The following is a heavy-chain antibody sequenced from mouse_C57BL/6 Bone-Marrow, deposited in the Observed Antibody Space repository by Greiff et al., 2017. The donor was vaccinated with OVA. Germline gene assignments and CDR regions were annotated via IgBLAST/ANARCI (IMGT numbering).Heavy chain of an antibody. D-gene: IGHD1-1*01. V-gene: IGHV5-4*03. Sequence: GKLQESGGGLVKPGGSLKLSCAASGFTFSSYAMSWVRQTPEKRLEWVATISDGGSYTYYPDNVKGRFTISRDNAKNNLYLQMSHLKSEDTAMYYCARDLLLRWEDYFDYWGQGTTLTVSS. J-gene: IGHJ2*01. CDR2: ISDGGSYT. CDR1: GFTFSSYA. CDR3: ARDLLLRWEDYFDY.